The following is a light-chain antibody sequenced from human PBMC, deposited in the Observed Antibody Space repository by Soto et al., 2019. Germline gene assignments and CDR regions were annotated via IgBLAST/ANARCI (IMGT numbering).Light chain of an antibody. CDR2: EVH. J-gene: IGLJ2*01. V-gene: IGLV2-14*01. CDR1: SSDVGGFDH. Sequence: QSALTQPASVSGSPGQSITISCTGSSSDVGGFDHVSWYQLYPGNAPKLIIYEVHNRPSGVSGRFSGPKSGNTASLTISGLQAEDDADYFCSSFATGTMVVFGGGTKLTVL. CDR3: SSFATGTMVV.